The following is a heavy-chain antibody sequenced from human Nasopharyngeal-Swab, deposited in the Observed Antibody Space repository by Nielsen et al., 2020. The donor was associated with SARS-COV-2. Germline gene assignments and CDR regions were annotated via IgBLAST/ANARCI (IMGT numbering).Heavy chain of an antibody. J-gene: IGHJ1*01. CDR3: ARDLGGGYCTTTNCPGS. V-gene: IGHV3-53*01. CDR2: IYSGGST. D-gene: IGHD2-2*01. CDR1: GFTVSSNY. Sequence: GGSLRLSCAASGFTVSSNYMSWVRQAPGKGLEWVSVIYSGGSTHYADSVKGRFSISRDSSTNTLYLQMNNVRAEDTAVYYCARDLGGGYCTTTNCPGSWGQGTLVTVSS.